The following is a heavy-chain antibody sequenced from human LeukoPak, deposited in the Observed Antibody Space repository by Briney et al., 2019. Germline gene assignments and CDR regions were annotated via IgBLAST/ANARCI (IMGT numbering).Heavy chain of an antibody. CDR2: INAGNGNT. Sequence: EASVKVSCKASGYTFTSYVLHWVRQAPGQRLEWIGCINAGNGNTKYSQEFQGRVTITRDTSASTVYMELSSLRSEDMAVYYCARGAKFRSYGSGTYYTSLPFDPWGQGTLVTVSS. J-gene: IGHJ5*02. V-gene: IGHV1-3*03. D-gene: IGHD3-10*01. CDR1: GYTFTSYV. CDR3: ARGAKFRSYGSGTYYTSLPFDP.